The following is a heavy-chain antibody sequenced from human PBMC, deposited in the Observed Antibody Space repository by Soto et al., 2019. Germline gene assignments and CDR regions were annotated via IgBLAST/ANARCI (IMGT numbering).Heavy chain of an antibody. CDR2: IWYDGSNK. CDR1: GFTFSSYG. D-gene: IGHD3-16*01. CDR3: ARNLGEPPTHAFDI. J-gene: IGHJ3*02. V-gene: IGHV3-33*01. Sequence: GGSLRLSCAASGFTFSSYGMHWVRQAPGRGLEWVAVIWYDGSNKYYADSVKGRFTISRDNSKNTLYLQMNSLRAEDTAVYYCARNLGEPPTHAFDIWGQGTMVTVSS.